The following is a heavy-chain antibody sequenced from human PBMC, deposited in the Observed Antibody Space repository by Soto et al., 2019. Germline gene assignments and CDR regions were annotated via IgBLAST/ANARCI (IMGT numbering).Heavy chain of an antibody. V-gene: IGHV3-30*18. CDR2: ISYDGSNK. CDR1: GFTFSSYG. CDR3: AKVSIKYRSGWYDY. D-gene: IGHD6-19*01. J-gene: IGHJ4*02. Sequence: QVQLVESGGGVVQPGRSLRLSCAASGFTFSSYGMHWVRQAPGKGLEWVAVISYDGSNKYYADSVKGRFTISRDNSKNTLYLQMNSLRAEDTAVYYCAKVSIKYRSGWYDYWGQGTLVTVSS.